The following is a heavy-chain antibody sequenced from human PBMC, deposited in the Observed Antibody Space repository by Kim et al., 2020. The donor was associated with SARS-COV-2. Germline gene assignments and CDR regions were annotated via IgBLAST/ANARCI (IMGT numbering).Heavy chain of an antibody. CDR2: T. CDR3: ARGSFYGMDV. V-gene: IGHV3-74*01. J-gene: IGHJ6*02. Sequence: TSFADSVKGRFTISRDNAKNTLYLQMNSLRADDTAVYYCARGSFYGMDVWGQGTTVTVSS.